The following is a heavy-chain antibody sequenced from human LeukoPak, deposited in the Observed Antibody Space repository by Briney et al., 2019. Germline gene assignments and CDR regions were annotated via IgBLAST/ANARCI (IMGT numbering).Heavy chain of an antibody. CDR3: AKGGGTATMVRGVIIGDYFDY. J-gene: IGHJ4*02. V-gene: IGHV3-33*06. Sequence: GRSLRLSCAASGFTFSSYGMHWVRQAPGKGLEWVAVLWNNGSNKYYADSVRGRFTISRDNSKNTLYLQMNSLRAEDTAVYYCAKGGGTATMVRGVIIGDYFDYWGQGTLVTVSS. CDR1: GFTFSSYG. CDR2: LWNNGSNK. D-gene: IGHD3-10*01.